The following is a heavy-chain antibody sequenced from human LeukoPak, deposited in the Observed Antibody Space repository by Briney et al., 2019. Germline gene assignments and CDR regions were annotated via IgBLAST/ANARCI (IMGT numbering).Heavy chain of an antibody. CDR1: GGSFSGYY. J-gene: IGHJ6*03. CDR3: ARWVVAADYYYYMDV. D-gene: IGHD2-15*01. CDR2: INHSGST. V-gene: IGHV4-34*01. Sequence: ASETLSLTCAVYGGSFSGYYWSWIRQPPGKGLEWIGEINHSGSTNYNPSLKSRVTISVDTSKNQFSLKLSSVTAADTAVYYCARWVVAADYYYYMDVWGEGTTVTVSS.